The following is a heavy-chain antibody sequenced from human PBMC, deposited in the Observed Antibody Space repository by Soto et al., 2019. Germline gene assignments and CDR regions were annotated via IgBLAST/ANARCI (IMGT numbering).Heavy chain of an antibody. CDR1: GITFSSHA. D-gene: IGHD4-17*01. V-gene: IGHV3-48*01. CDR2: IRATGVT. J-gene: IGHJ4*02. CDR3: LGGDDN. Sequence: EVQLVESGGDLVQPGGSLRLSCAASGITFSSHAMNWVRQAPGKGLEWVASIRATGVTYYADSVKGRFIISRDNAKDSLFLQMDSLRVEDTAVYYCLGGDDNWGQGTLVTVSS.